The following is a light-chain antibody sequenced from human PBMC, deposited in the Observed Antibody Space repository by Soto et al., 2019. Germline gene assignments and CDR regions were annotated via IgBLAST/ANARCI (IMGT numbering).Light chain of an antibody. Sequence: DIQMTQSPSSVSASVGDRVTITCWASQDLSSSLAWYQQKPRKAPKLLIYAASILQSGVSSRFSGSGSGTDFTLTISNLQPEDFATYYCQHAKSFPPTFGPGTRVDIK. J-gene: IGKJ3*01. V-gene: IGKV1-12*01. CDR2: AAS. CDR1: QDLSSS. CDR3: QHAKSFPPT.